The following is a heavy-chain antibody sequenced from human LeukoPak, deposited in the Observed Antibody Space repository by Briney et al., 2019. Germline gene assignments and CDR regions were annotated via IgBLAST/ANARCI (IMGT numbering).Heavy chain of an antibody. D-gene: IGHD2-2*01. J-gene: IGHJ6*03. CDR1: GGSISSGSYY. V-gene: IGHV4-61*02. CDR3: ARDRDCSSTSCSGYYYMDV. CDR2: IYTSEST. Sequence: SETLSLTCTVSGGSISSGSYYWSWIRQPAGKGLEWIGRIYTSESTNYNPSLKSRVTISVDTSKNQFSLKLSSVTAADTAVYYCARDRDCSSTSCSGYYYMDVWGKGTTVTVSS.